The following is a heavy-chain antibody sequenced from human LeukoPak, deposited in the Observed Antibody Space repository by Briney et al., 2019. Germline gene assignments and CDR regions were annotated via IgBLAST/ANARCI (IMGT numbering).Heavy chain of an antibody. V-gene: IGHV3-66*01. Sequence: PGGSLRLSCAASGFTVSSNYMSWVRQAPGKGLEWVSVIYSGGSTYYADSVKGRFTISRDNAKNSLYLQMNSLRAEDTAVYYCARVYSSSSGKAFDIWGQGTMVTVSS. CDR2: IYSGGST. CDR1: GFTVSSNY. J-gene: IGHJ3*02. D-gene: IGHD6-6*01. CDR3: ARVYSSSSGKAFDI.